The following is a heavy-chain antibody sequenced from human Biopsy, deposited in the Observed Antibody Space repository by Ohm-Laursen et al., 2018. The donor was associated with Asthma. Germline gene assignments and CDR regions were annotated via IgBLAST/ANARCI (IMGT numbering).Heavy chain of an antibody. D-gene: IGHD3-3*02. Sequence: GSLRLSCSASGFTFSHYNMNWVRQAPGKGLEWVSSITDTSRYIKYADSVKGRFTISRDNAKNSLYLQMNSLRVEDTAVYYCARTFHFWSPYHAEHYQLWGQGTLVTVPS. CDR3: ARTFHFWSPYHAEHYQL. J-gene: IGHJ1*01. CDR2: ITDTSRYI. CDR1: GFTFSHYN. V-gene: IGHV3-21*06.